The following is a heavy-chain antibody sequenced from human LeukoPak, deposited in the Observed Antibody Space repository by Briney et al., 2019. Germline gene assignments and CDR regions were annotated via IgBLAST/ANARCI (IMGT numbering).Heavy chain of an antibody. CDR3: ARDQAVAGYLDY. V-gene: IGHV3-21*01. CDR2: ISSSSSYI. Sequence: GGSLRLSCAASGFTFSSYSMNWVRQAPGKGLEWVSSISSSSSYIYYADSVKGRFTISRDNAKNSLYLQMNSLRAEDTAVYYCARDQAVAGYLDYWGQGTLVTVSS. D-gene: IGHD6-13*01. J-gene: IGHJ4*02. CDR1: GFTFSSYS.